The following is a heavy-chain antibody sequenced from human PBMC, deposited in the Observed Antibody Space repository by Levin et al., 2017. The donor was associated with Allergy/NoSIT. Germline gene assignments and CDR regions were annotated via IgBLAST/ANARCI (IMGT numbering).Heavy chain of an antibody. CDR1: GFTFSSYT. J-gene: IGHJ6*02. Sequence: GGSLRLSCAASGFTFSSYTLNWVRQAPGKGLEWVSSISRSSADIYYTDSVKGRFTISRDDAKNSLYVQMNSLRAEDTAVYYCARGDSYYYGLDVWGQGTTVTVSS. V-gene: IGHV3-21*01. CDR3: ARGDSYYYGLDV. CDR2: ISRSSADI.